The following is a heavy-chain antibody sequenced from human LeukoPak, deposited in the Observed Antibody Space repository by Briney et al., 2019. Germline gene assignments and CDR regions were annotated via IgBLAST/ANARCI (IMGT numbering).Heavy chain of an antibody. D-gene: IGHD1-14*01. J-gene: IGHJ5*02. V-gene: IGHV3-23*01. CDR1: GFIFSSYG. CDR3: TKDAGPTFNWFDP. CDR2: MSAGGENT. Sequence: GGSLRLSCAASGFIFSSYGMAWVRQAPGKGLEWVSTMSAGGENTHYADAVVGRFTISRDNSKDTLYLETNSLRDEDTAVYYCTKDAGPTFNWFDPWGQGTRVTVSS.